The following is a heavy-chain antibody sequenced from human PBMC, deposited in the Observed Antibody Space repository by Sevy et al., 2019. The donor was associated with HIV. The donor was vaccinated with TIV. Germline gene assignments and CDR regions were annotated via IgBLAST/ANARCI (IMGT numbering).Heavy chain of an antibody. CDR2: ISGSGGRT. D-gene: IGHD3-3*01. V-gene: IGHV3-23*01. Sequence: GGSLRLSCAASGFTFSTYAMSWVRQAPGKGLEWVSVISGSGGRTYYADSVKGRFTISRDNSKNTLYLQMNTLRTEDTAMYYCARDLRSNFFDAFDIWGLGTMVTVSS. CDR3: ARDLRSNFFDAFDI. CDR1: GFTFSTYA. J-gene: IGHJ3*02.